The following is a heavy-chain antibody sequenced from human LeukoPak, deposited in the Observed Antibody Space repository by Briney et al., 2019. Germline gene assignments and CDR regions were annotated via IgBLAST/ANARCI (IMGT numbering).Heavy chain of an antibody. D-gene: IGHD3-9*01. CDR1: GFTFSSYA. CDR2: ISSNGGST. V-gene: IGHV3-64D*06. J-gene: IGHJ4*02. CDR3: VKVLRYFDWSLPFDY. Sequence: GGSLRLSCSASGFTFSSYAMHWVRQAPGKGLEYVSAISSNGGSTYCADSVKGRFTISRDNSKNTLYLQMSSLRAEDTAVYYCVKVLRYFDWSLPFDYWGQGTLVTVSS.